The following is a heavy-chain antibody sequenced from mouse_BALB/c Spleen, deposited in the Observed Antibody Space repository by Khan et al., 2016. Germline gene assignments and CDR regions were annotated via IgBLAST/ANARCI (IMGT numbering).Heavy chain of an antibody. CDR3: ARSVDGYHYAMDY. J-gene: IGHJ4*01. D-gene: IGHD2-3*01. Sequence: EVELVESGGGLVKPGGSLKLSCAASGFTFSNYVMSWVRQTPEKRLEWVASIRSGGSTYYPDSVKGRFTISRDTARNNLYMQMSSLRSEDTAMYYCARSVDGYHYAMDYWGQGTSVTVSS. CDR2: IRSGGST. CDR1: GFTFSNYV. V-gene: IGHV5-6-5*01.